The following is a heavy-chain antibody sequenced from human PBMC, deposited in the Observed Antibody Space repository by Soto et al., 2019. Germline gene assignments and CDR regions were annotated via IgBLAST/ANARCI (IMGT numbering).Heavy chain of an antibody. Sequence: ASVKVSCKASGYTFTRDQIHWVRQAPGQGLEWMGMIDPSGGKTNYAQKFQGRVTMSRDTSTSTVYMALSSLRSEDTAIYFCGRVMRSLLSITALDTWGQGTLVTVSS. J-gene: IGHJ5*02. D-gene: IGHD3-10*01. V-gene: IGHV1-46*01. CDR1: GYTFTRDQ. CDR2: IDPSGGKT. CDR3: GRVMRSLLSITALDT.